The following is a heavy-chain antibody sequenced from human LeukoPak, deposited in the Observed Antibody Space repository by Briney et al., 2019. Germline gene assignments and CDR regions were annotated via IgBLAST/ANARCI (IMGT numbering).Heavy chain of an antibody. V-gene: IGHV4-4*09. Sequence: SETLSLTCSVSGGSISSYYWSWIRQPPGKGLEWLAFIYTDGSTNYNPSLKSRVTISVDTSSNQFSLKLSSVTAADAAVYFCAKTGNGYDPLYYYYYMDVWGKGTTVTVSS. J-gene: IGHJ6*03. CDR3: AKTGNGYDPLYYYYYMDV. CDR2: IYTDGST. CDR1: GGSISSYY. D-gene: IGHD5-12*01.